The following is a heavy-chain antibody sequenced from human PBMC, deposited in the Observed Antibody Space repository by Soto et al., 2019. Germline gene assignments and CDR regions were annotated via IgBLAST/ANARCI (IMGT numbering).Heavy chain of an antibody. D-gene: IGHD3-3*01. V-gene: IGHV1-3*01. J-gene: IGHJ4*02. Sequence: ASVKVSCKASGYTFTNYAMQWVRQAPGQRLEWMGWINSGSANTNYAQKFQGRVTMTRNTSISTAYMELSSLRSEDTAVYYCAKSTIFGVVIMAFDYWGQGTPVTVSS. CDR3: AKSTIFGVVIMAFDY. CDR1: GYTFTNYA. CDR2: INSGSANT.